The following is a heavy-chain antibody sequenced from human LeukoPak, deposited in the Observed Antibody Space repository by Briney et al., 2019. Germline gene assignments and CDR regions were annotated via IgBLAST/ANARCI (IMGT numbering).Heavy chain of an antibody. J-gene: IGHJ4*02. Sequence: PGGSLRLSCAVSGFTFSGNWMHWVRQAPGKGLVWVSRIDSVGSGTNYADSVKGRFTISRDNVKNTLYLQMNSLRAEDTAVYYCAREGRGGYYGFDYWGQGTLVTVSS. D-gene: IGHD3-3*01. CDR1: GFTFSGNW. V-gene: IGHV3-74*01. CDR2: IDSVGSGT. CDR3: AREGRGGYYGFDY.